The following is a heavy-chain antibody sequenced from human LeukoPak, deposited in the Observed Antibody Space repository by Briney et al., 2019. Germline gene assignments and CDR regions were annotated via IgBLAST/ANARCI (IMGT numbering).Heavy chain of an antibody. CDR3: TRQGEARRTGGCDDRMDV. CDR2: IRSKANSYAT. D-gene: IGHD2-8*02. Sequence: GGSLRLSCAGSGFTFSGSAMHWVRQASGKGLEWVGRIRSKANSYATGYAASVTGRFIISRDDSSNTAYLQMNSLKTEDTAVYYCTRQGEARRTGGCDDRMDVWGKGTTVTVSS. V-gene: IGHV3-73*01. J-gene: IGHJ6*03. CDR1: GFTFSGSA.